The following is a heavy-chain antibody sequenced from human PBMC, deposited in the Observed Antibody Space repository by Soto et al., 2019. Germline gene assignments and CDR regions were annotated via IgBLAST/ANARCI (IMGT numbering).Heavy chain of an antibody. CDR3: ARGGCSSTSCYPDYYYGMDV. CDR1: GFTFSSYS. Sequence: GGSLRLSCAASGFTFSSYSMNWVRQAPGKGLEWVSYISSSSSTIYYADSVKGRFTISRDNAKNSLYLQMNSLRAEDTAVYYCARGGCSSTSCYPDYYYGMDVWGQRTTVTVSS. J-gene: IGHJ6*02. CDR2: ISSSSSTI. V-gene: IGHV3-48*04. D-gene: IGHD2-2*01.